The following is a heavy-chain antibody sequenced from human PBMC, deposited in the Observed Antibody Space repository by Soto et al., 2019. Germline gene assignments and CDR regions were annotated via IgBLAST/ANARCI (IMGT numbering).Heavy chain of an antibody. V-gene: IGHV3-30*18. Sequence: QVQLVVSGGGVVQPGRSLRLSCVASGFTFSSYGMHWVRQGPGKGLEWVAVISYDGSNKYYADSVKGRFTISRDNSKNTLYLQMNSLRAEDTAVYYCAKDVVVGATTGLGDYYYYYGMDVWGQGTTVTVSS. CDR1: GFTFSSYG. CDR3: AKDVVVGATTGLGDYYYYYGMDV. CDR2: ISYDGSNK. J-gene: IGHJ6*02. D-gene: IGHD1-26*01.